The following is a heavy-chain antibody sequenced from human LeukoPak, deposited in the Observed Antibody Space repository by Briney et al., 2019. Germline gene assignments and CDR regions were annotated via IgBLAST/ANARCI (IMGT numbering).Heavy chain of an antibody. CDR1: GFTFSSYG. J-gene: IGHJ5*02. V-gene: IGHV3-30*03. Sequence: PGGSLRLSCAASGFTFSSYGMHWVRQAPGKGLEWVAVISYDGSNKYYADSVKGRFTISRDNSKNTLYLQMNSLRAEDTAVYYCAREYYDFWSGYHNWFDPWGQGTLVTVSS. CDR3: AREYYDFWSGYHNWFDP. CDR2: ISYDGSNK. D-gene: IGHD3-3*01.